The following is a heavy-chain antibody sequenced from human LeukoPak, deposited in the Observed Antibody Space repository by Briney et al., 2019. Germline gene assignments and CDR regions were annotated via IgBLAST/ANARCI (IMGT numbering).Heavy chain of an antibody. CDR1: GFTFSNYW. Sequence: GSLILSCASSGFTFSNYWMHWVRPAPGKGLVWVSRINSDGSSTSYADSVKGRFTISRDKAKNTLYLQMNSLRAEDTAVYYCAMGPYYYDSSGYYYWGQGTLVTVSS. D-gene: IGHD3-22*01. CDR3: AMGPYYYDSSGYYY. J-gene: IGHJ4*02. V-gene: IGHV3-74*01. CDR2: INSDGSST.